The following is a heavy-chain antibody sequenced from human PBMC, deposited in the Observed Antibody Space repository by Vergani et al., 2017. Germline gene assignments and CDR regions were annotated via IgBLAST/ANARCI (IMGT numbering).Heavy chain of an antibody. CDR2: IGTAGDT. J-gene: IGHJ4*02. Sequence: EVQLVESGGGLVQPGGSLRLSCAASGFTFSTYDMHWVRQATGKGLEWVSAIGTAGDTYYPGSVKGRFTIYRENAKNSLYLQMNGLRAGDTAVYYCARRDSSSPALDYWGQGTLVTVSS. CDR3: ARRDSSSPALDY. CDR1: GFTFSTYD. V-gene: IGHV3-13*01. D-gene: IGHD6-6*01.